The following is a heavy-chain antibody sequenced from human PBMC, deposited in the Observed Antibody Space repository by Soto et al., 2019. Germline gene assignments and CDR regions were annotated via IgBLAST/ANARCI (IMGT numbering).Heavy chain of an antibody. CDR2: IGTAGDT. CDR3: ARGSLWFGELLSPPLAY. CDR1: GFTFSSYD. D-gene: IGHD3-10*01. V-gene: IGHV3-13*01. J-gene: IGHJ4*02. Sequence: GGSLELSCAASGFTFSSYDMYWVRQATGKGLEWVSAIGTAGDTYYPGSVKGRFTISRENAKNSLYLQMNSLRAGDTAVYYCARGSLWFGELLSPPLAYWGQRTLVTGSS.